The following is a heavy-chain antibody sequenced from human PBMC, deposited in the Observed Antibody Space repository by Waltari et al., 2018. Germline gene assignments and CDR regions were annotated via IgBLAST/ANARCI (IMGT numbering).Heavy chain of an antibody. J-gene: IGHJ6*02. Sequence: QVQLVQSGAEVKKPGASVKVSFKASGYTFPSYDLNWVRMATGQGLEWMGWMNPNSGNTGYAQKFQGRVTMTRNTSISTAYMELSSLRSEDTAVYYCARKGRSNWNYGFRWDYYYYGMDVWGQGTTVTVSS. CDR1: GYTFPSYD. D-gene: IGHD1-7*01. CDR3: ARKGRSNWNYGFRWDYYYYGMDV. CDR2: MNPNSGNT. V-gene: IGHV1-8*01.